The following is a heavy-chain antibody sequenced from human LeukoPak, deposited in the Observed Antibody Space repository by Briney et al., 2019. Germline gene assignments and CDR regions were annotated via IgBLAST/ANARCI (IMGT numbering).Heavy chain of an antibody. Sequence: SETLSLTCAVYGGSFSGYYWSWIRQPPGKGLEWIGEIDHSGSTNYNPSLKSRVTISVDTSKNQFSLKLSSVTAADTAVYYCARGRPHYYDSSGYYQPQRSAWFDPWGQGTLVTVSS. D-gene: IGHD3-22*01. J-gene: IGHJ5*02. CDR2: IDHSGST. V-gene: IGHV4-34*01. CDR3: ARGRPHYYDSSGYYQPQRSAWFDP. CDR1: GGSFSGYY.